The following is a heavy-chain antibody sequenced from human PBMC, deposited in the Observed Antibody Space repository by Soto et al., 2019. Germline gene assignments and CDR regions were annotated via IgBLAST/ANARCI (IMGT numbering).Heavy chain of an antibody. V-gene: IGHV1-46*01. D-gene: IGHD2-2*01. CDR3: ARETMLDAFDI. Sequence: QVQLVQSGAEVKKPGASVKVSCKASGYTFTSYYMHWVRQAPGQGLEWMGIINPSGGSTSYAQKCQGRVTMTRDTSTSTVYMELSSLRSEDTAVYYCARETMLDAFDIWGQGTMVTVSS. CDR2: INPSGGST. J-gene: IGHJ3*02. CDR1: GYTFTSYY.